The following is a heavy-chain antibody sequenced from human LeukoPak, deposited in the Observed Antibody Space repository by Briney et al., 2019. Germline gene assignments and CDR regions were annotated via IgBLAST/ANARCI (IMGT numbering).Heavy chain of an antibody. CDR3: AKASGYSEN. D-gene: IGHD5-12*01. V-gene: IGHV3-23*01. J-gene: IGHJ4*02. CDR2: ISGSGGST. CDR1: GFTFSSYA. Sequence: GGSLRLSCAASGFTFSSYAMSWVRQAPGKGLEWVSSISGSGGSTFYADSVKGWFTISRDNSKNTLFLQMNSLRADDTAVYYCAKASGYSENWGQGTLVTVSS.